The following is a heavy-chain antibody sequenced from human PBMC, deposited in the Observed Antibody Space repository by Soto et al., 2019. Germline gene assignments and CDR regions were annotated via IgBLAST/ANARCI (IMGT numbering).Heavy chain of an antibody. CDR2: IYSGGDT. V-gene: IGHV3-66*01. CDR1: AFTVGSNY. D-gene: IGHD3-10*01. CDR3: AREGRGGGWFDP. J-gene: IGHJ5*02. Sequence: EVQLVESGGGLVQPGGSLRLSCAVSAFTVGSNYMNWVRQAPGKGLEWVSVIYSGGDTYYADSVKDRFTISRDNSKNTLYLQMNSLRAEDTAVYYCAREGRGGGWFDPWGQGTLVTVSS.